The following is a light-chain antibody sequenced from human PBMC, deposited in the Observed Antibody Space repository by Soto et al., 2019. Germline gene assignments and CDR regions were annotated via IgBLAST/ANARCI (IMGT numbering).Light chain of an antibody. CDR2: AAS. J-gene: IGKJ2*01. V-gene: IGKV1-39*01. CDR1: QSISKY. CDR3: QQSYITPYT. Sequence: DIQMTQSPSSLSASVGNRVTITFQASQSISKYVNWFQQNPGKAPKLLIYAASSLQSGVPSRFSGSGSGTDFTLTISSLQPEDFATYYCQQSYITPYTFGQGTKVDI.